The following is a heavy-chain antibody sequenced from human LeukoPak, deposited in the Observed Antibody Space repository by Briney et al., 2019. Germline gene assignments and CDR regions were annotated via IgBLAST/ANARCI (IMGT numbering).Heavy chain of an antibody. V-gene: IGHV3-21*01. CDR3: ARAPWLRGFDI. J-gene: IGHJ3*02. Sequence: GGSLRLSCAASGYAFSSHGLTWVRQAPGKGLEWVSTINGPGDNPYYAETVKGRFTISRDNAKNSLYLQMNSLRAEDTAVYYCARAPWLRGFDIWGQGTMVTVSS. D-gene: IGHD5-12*01. CDR2: INGPGDNP. CDR1: GYAFSSHG.